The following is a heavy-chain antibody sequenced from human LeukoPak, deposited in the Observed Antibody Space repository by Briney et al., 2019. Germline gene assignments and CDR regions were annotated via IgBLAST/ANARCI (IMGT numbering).Heavy chain of an antibody. Sequence: RGESLKISCKGSGYSFTNYWIGWVRQMPGKGLEWMGIIYPGDSDTRYSPSFQGQVTISADRSINTAYLQWSSLKASDTAMYYCATSQKRKGYTYGGAQFDYWGQGTLVSVSS. CDR1: GYSFTNYW. CDR3: ATSQKRKGYTYGGAQFDY. CDR2: IYPGDSDT. J-gene: IGHJ4*02. V-gene: IGHV5-51*01. D-gene: IGHD5-18*01.